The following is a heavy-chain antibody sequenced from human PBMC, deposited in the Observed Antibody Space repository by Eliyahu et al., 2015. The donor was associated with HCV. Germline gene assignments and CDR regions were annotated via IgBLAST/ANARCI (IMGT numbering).Heavy chain of an antibody. J-gene: IGHJ5*02. CDR1: GVTFSRSA. Sequence: EVKKPGSSVKVSCKASGVTFSRSAISWVRQAPGQGLEWMGGIIPIFGTANYAQKFQGRVTITADESTSTAYMELSSLRSEDTAVYYCAREGAGTPFDPWGQGTLVTVSS. CDR3: AREGAGTPFDP. CDR2: IIPIFGTA. V-gene: IGHV1-69*01. D-gene: IGHD1-7*01.